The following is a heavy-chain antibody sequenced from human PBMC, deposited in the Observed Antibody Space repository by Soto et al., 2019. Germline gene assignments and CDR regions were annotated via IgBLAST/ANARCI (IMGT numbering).Heavy chain of an antibody. J-gene: IGHJ5*02. D-gene: IGHD3-16*01. CDR2: IIPLFCAA. V-gene: IGHV1-69*15. Sequence: QVQLVQSGAEVKKPGSSVKVSCKASGGTFSSYSINWVRQAPGQGLEWMGRIIPLFCAANYAQKFQGRITFTADESTTSAYMELSSLRSDDTAVYYCARGHTYAYWFDPWGQGTLVTVSS. CDR3: ARGHTYAYWFDP. CDR1: GGTFSSYS.